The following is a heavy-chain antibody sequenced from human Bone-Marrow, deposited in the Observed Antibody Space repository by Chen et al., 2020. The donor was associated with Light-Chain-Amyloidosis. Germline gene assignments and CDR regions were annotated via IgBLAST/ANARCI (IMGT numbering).Heavy chain of an antibody. CDR3: TRKGGYFDF. J-gene: IGHJ4*02. CDR1: GFNFSSFG. V-gene: IGHV3-23*04. D-gene: IGHD3-10*01. CDR2: VSGSTVST. Sequence: EVQLVESGGGLVQPGGSLRLPCARSGFNFSSFGMSWVRQAPGKGLEWVSTVSGSTVSTYYAGAVKGRFIISRDNSKSTLYLQMNSLRAGDTAVYFCTRKGGYFDFWGQGSLVTVSS.